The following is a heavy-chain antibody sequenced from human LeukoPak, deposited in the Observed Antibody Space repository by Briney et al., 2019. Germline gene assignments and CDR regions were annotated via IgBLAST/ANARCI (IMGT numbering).Heavy chain of an antibody. J-gene: IGHJ4*02. CDR1: GYSLSRHYY. CDR2: IHNTGST. CDR3: VREGPIRFLEQIDY. Sequence: PSETLSLTCTVSGYSLSRHYYWGWIRQSPGKGLEWIGNIHNTGSTSYNPSLESRVTISLDLSKNQFSLRLSSVTAADTALYFCVREGPIRFLEQIDYWGQGTLVTVSS. V-gene: IGHV4-38-2*02. D-gene: IGHD3-3*01.